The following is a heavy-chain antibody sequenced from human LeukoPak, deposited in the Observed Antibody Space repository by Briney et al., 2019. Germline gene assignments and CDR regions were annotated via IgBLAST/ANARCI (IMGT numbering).Heavy chain of an antibody. D-gene: IGHD6-19*01. Sequence: SETLSLTCAVYGGSFSGYYWSWIRQPPGKGLEWIGEINHSRSTNYDPSLKSRVTISVDTSKNQFSLKLSSVTAADTAVYYCARGRRGIAVAGPYSPYWYFDLWGRGTLVTVSS. J-gene: IGHJ2*01. CDR3: ARGRRGIAVAGPYSPYWYFDL. V-gene: IGHV4-34*01. CDR2: INHSRST. CDR1: GGSFSGYY.